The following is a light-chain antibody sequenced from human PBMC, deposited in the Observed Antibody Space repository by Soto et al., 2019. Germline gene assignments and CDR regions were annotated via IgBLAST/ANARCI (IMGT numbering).Light chain of an antibody. Sequence: EIVMTQSPATLSVSPGDGATLSCRASQSVDSNLAWYQQKPGQTPRLLIYGASTRPTGIPARFSGSGSGTDFTLTISRLEPEDFAVYYCQQYGSSVTFGQGTRLEIK. V-gene: IGKV3D-15*01. CDR2: GAS. CDR3: QQYGSSVT. CDR1: QSVDSN. J-gene: IGKJ5*01.